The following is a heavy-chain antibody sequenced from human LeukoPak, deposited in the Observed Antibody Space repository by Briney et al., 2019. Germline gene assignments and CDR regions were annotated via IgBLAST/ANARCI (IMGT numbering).Heavy chain of an antibody. CDR3: GRAGFGTAYNRFYYYMDV. D-gene: IGHD3-16*01. CDR1: NYPITSDYY. CDR2: IFHSGIA. V-gene: IGHV4-38-2*01. J-gene: IGHJ6*03. Sequence: SETLPLTCAVSNYPITSDYYWVWIRQPPGQGLEWIGQIFHSGIAHYNPSLKSRVTMSVDTSRRQFSVNLNSVTAADTAVYFCGRAGFGTAYNRFYYYMDVWGKGTTVTVSS.